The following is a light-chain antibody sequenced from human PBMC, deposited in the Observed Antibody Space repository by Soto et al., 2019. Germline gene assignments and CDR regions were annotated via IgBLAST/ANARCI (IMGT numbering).Light chain of an antibody. CDR2: EDN. CDR1: SGSIASNY. CDR3: QSYDSSIWV. V-gene: IGLV6-57*01. Sequence: NFMLTQPHSVSESPGKAVTISCTRSSGSIASNYVQWYRQRPGSSPTTVIYEDNQRPSGVPDRFSGSIDSSSNSASLTISGLTTEDEADYYCQSYDSSIWVFGGGTKLTVL. J-gene: IGLJ3*02.